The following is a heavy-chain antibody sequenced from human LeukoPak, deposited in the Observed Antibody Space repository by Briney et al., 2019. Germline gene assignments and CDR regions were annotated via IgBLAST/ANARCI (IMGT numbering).Heavy chain of an antibody. CDR3: ARGELGYDFGHKYYYYMDV. CDR1: GGTFSSYA. CDR2: IIPIFGTA. Sequence: SVKVSCKASGGTFSSYAISWVRQAPGQGLEWMGGIIPIFGTANYAQKFQGRVTITADESTSTAYMELSSLRSEDTAVYYCARGELGYDFGHKYYYYMDVWGKGTTVTVSS. J-gene: IGHJ6*03. D-gene: IGHD5-12*01. V-gene: IGHV1-69*13.